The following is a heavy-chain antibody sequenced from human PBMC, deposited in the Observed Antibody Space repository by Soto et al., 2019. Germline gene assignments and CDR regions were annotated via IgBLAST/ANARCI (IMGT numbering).Heavy chain of an antibody. CDR1: GGTFSNYA. V-gene: IGHV1-69*01. CDR3: ASTKYDSSAYYYWYLGL. Sequence: QVQLVQSGPEVKKPGSSVKVSCEVSGGTFSNYAITWVRQAPGQGLEWLGGAIPVYGTANYAQSFQGRVTITAGESATTTFMELSSLRSDDTAVYYCASTKYDSSAYYYWYLGLWGRGTLVTVSS. J-gene: IGHJ2*01. CDR2: AIPVYGTA. D-gene: IGHD3-22*01.